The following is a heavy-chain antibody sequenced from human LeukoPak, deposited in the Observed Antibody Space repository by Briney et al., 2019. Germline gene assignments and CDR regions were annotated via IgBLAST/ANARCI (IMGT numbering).Heavy chain of an antibody. V-gene: IGHV4-30-4*01. D-gene: IGHD2-21*01. CDR1: GVSISNTDYY. Sequence: PSETLSLTCTVSGVSISNTDYYWSWVRQPPGKGLEWIGYIYYSGSTYYNPSLKSRVTISVDTSKNQFSLKLSSVTAADTAVYYCARAGESYYSAPFDYWGQGTLVTVSS. CDR2: IYYSGST. J-gene: IGHJ4*02. CDR3: ARAGESYYSAPFDY.